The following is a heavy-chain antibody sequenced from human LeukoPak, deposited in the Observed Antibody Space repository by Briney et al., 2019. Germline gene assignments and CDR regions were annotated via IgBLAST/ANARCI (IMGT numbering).Heavy chain of an antibody. Sequence: SETLSLTGTVSGGSISINSHYWAWIRQAPGKGLEWIGSIYYTGVTFYSPSLKSRVTISVDTSKNQFSLKVISVTAADTAVYYCAREEASAGDYWGQGTLVTVSS. CDR1: GGSISINSHY. CDR3: AREEASAGDY. CDR2: IYYTGVT. V-gene: IGHV4-39*01. D-gene: IGHD6-13*01. J-gene: IGHJ4*02.